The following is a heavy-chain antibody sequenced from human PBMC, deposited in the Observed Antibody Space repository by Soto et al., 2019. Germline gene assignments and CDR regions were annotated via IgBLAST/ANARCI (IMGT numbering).Heavy chain of an antibody. D-gene: IGHD5-12*01. CDR1: GGSISSSSYY. J-gene: IGHJ4*02. CDR2: IYYSGST. Sequence: SETQSLTCTVSGGSISSSSYYWGWIRQPPGKGLEWIGSIYYSGSTYYNPSLKSRVTISVDTSKNQFSLKLSSVIAADTAVYYCARHGLQNKSYFDYWGQGTLVPISS. CDR3: ARHGLQNKSYFDY. V-gene: IGHV4-39*01.